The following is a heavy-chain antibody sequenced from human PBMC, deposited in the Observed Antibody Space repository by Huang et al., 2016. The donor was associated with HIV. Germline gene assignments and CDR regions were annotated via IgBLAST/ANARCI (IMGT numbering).Heavy chain of an antibody. V-gene: IGHV3-74*01. D-gene: IGHD3-22*01. CDR3: VRDPRIQSWLNYFDY. CDR1: GFTFSSYW. CDR2: INSDGSSS. Sequence: EVQLVESGGGLVQPGGSLRLSCAASGFTFSSYWMHWVRQAPGKGLVWVSRINSDGSSSGYAASVKGRFTISRDNAKNTLYLQMNRLRAEDTAVYYCVRDPRIQSWLNYFDYWGQGTLVSVSS. J-gene: IGHJ4*02.